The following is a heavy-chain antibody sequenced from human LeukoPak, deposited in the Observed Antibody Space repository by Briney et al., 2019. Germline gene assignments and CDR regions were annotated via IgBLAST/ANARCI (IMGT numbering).Heavy chain of an antibody. CDR3: ARDSFSGYSYGSFDY. Sequence: GGSLRLSCAASGFTFTTYSMNWVRQAPGKGLEWVSSITSSSTSMYYADSVKGRFTISRDNAKNSLYLQMNSLRAEDTAVYYCARDSFSGYSYGSFDYWGQGTLVTVSS. V-gene: IGHV3-21*01. CDR1: GFTFTTYS. CDR2: ITSSSTSM. D-gene: IGHD5-18*01. J-gene: IGHJ4*02.